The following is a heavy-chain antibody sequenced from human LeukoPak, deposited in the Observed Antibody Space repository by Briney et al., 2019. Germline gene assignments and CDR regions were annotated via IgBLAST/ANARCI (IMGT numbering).Heavy chain of an antibody. D-gene: IGHD4-23*01. J-gene: IGHJ4*02. V-gene: IGHV3-74*01. CDR2: MNTDGSRT. Sequence: PGGSLRLSCAASGFTFSRYGMHWVRQAPGKGLVWVSRMNTDGSRTDYADSVKGRFTISRDNAKNTLYLQMNSLGVEDTAVYSCASDFGGHDDFWGQGILVTVSS. CDR3: ASDFGGHDDF. CDR1: GFTFSRYG.